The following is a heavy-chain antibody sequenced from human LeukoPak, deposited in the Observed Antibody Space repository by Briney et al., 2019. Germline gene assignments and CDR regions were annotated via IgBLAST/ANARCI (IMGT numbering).Heavy chain of an antibody. V-gene: IGHV3-21*04. D-gene: IGHD1-26*01. CDR2: ISSSSAYI. Sequence: GGSLRLSCVASGFIFSDYSMDWVRQAPGKGLEWVSSISSSSAYIFYSDSVKGRFTISRDNAQSSLYLQMNSLRAEDTAVYYCARDPYSGSYSAYYYYYMDVWGKGTTVTVSS. CDR1: GFIFSDYS. J-gene: IGHJ6*03. CDR3: ARDPYSGSYSAYYYYYMDV.